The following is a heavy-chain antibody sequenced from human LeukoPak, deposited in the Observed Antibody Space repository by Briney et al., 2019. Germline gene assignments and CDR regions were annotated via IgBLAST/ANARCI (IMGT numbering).Heavy chain of an antibody. CDR3: ARGIAAAGAGTYYYYYYMDV. CDR2: IIPIFGTA. CDR1: GGTFSSYA. J-gene: IGHJ6*03. V-gene: IGHV1-69*06. D-gene: IGHD6-13*01. Sequence: SVKVSCKASGGTFSSYAISWVRQAPGQGLEWMGGIIPIFGTANYAQKFQGRVTITADKSTSTAYMELSSLRSEDTAVYYCARGIAAAGAGTYYYYYYMDVWGKGTTVTVSS.